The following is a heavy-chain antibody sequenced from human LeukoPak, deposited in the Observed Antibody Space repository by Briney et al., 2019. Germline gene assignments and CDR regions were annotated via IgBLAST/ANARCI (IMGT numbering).Heavy chain of an antibody. Sequence: ASVKVSCKASGYTFTGYYINWVRQAPGQGLEWMGCINPNSGGTDYAQKFQGRVTMTRDTSISTGYMELNGLRSDDTAVYYCARDPGFSYGAGTYGYWGQGTLVTVSS. CDR1: GYTFTGYY. CDR3: ARDPGFSYGAGTYGY. J-gene: IGHJ4*02. V-gene: IGHV1-2*02. D-gene: IGHD3-10*01. CDR2: INPNSGGT.